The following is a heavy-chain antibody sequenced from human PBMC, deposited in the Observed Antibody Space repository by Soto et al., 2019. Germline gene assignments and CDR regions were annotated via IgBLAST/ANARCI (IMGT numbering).Heavy chain of an antibody. D-gene: IGHD6-13*01. CDR3: TGHTDLRSAVEGLDP. J-gene: IGHJ5*02. CDR2: IDYVGST. Sequence: SETLSLTCTVSGGDIRSGGYDWAWIRQPTGKGLEWIASIDYVGSTFYNSSLESRVTISVDMSKNLFSLKMTSVTATDTAVYFCTGHTDLRSAVEGLDPWGQGPPVTIYS. V-gene: IGHV4-39*01. CDR1: GGDIRSGGYD.